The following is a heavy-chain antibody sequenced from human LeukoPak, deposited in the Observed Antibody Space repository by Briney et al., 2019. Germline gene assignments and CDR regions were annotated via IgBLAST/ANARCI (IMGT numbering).Heavy chain of an antibody. CDR1: GLTFSSYA. CDR3: VGYYDGSGLPGY. D-gene: IGHD3-22*01. CDR2: ISGSGDST. V-gene: IGHV3-23*01. Sequence: GGSLRLSCAASGLTFSSYAMNWVRQAPGKGLEWVSAISGSGDSTYYADSVKGRFTISRDNSKNMLYLQMNSLRAEDTAVYYCVGYYDGSGLPGYWGQGTLVTVSS. J-gene: IGHJ4*02.